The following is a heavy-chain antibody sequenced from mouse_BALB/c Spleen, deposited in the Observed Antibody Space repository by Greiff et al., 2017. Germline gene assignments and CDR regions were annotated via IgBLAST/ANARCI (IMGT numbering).Heavy chain of an antibody. D-gene: IGHD2-2*01. CDR3: AREDGYDGAPY. Sequence: EVKLVESGGGLVQPGGSLKLSCAASGFTFSSYGMSWVRQTPDKRLELVATINSNGGSTYYPDSVKGRFTISRDNAKNTLYLQMSSLKSEDTAMYYCAREDGYDGAPYWGQGTLVTVSA. J-gene: IGHJ3*01. V-gene: IGHV5-6-3*01. CDR1: GFTFSSYG. CDR2: INSNGGST.